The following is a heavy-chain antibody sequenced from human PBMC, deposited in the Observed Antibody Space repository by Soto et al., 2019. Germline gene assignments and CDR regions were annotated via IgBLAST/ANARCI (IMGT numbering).Heavy chain of an antibody. CDR1: GFAFSNYG. CDR3: AGSPPGVAGRYYFDF. CDR2: IWYDGSNK. D-gene: IGHD6-6*01. J-gene: IGHJ4*02. V-gene: IGHV3-33*01. Sequence: QVQLVVSGGGVVQPGRSLRLSCAASGFAFSNYGMHWVRQTPGKGLEWVALIWYDGSNKYYADSVKGRFTISRDNSKNTPYLQMHSLRSEYTAVYFCAGSPPGVAGRYYFDFWGQGTLVTVSS.